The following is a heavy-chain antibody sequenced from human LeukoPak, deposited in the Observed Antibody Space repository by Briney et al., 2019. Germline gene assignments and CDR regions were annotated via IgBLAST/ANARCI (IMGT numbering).Heavy chain of an antibody. Sequence: AASVKVPCKTLGYTFITSSIYWVRQAPGQRLEWLGWITVASGNTRYSENLQGRVTLTRDTSANTAYMELRNLKSEDTAVYYCVGGSLGFWGQGTLVTVSP. CDR2: ITVASGNT. CDR3: VGGSLGF. CDR1: GYTFITSS. V-gene: IGHV1-3*01. J-gene: IGHJ4*02.